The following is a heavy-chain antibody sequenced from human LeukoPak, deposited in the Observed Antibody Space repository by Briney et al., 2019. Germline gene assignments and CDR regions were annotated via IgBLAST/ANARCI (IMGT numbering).Heavy chain of an antibody. J-gene: IGHJ4*02. V-gene: IGHV3-30-3*01. CDR1: GFTFSSYA. D-gene: IGHD5-18*01. CDR2: ISYDGSNK. CDR3: ARERTAIYFDY. Sequence: GGSLRLSCAASGFTFSSYAMHWVRQAPGKGLEWVAVISYDGSNKYYADSVKGRFTISRDNSKNTLYLQMNSLRAEDTAVYYCARERTAIYFDYWGQGTLVIVS.